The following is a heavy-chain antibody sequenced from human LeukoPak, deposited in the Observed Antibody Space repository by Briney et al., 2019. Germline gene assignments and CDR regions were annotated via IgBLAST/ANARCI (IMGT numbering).Heavy chain of an antibody. J-gene: IGHJ6*02. D-gene: IGHD3-3*01. CDR3: ARDTRGDFWSGYSTYYYYYGMDV. V-gene: IGHV3-48*04. CDR2: ISSSGSTI. CDR1: GFTFSSYG. Sequence: GGSLRLSCAASGFTFSSYGMHWVRQAPGKGLEWVSYISSSGSTIYYADSVKGRFTISRDNAKNSLYLQMNSLRAEDTAVYYCARDTRGDFWSGYSTYYYYYGMDVWGQGTTVTVSS.